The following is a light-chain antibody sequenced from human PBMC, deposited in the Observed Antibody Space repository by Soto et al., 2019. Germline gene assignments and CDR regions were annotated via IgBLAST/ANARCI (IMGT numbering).Light chain of an antibody. J-gene: IGKJ2*01. CDR1: QSISSY. Sequence: DIQMTQSPSSLSAPVGDRVTITCRASQSISSYLNWYQQKPGKAPKLLIYAASSLQSGVPSRFSGSGSGTDFTLTINSLQPEDFATYYCQQSYSNPKYTFGQGTKLEIK. CDR3: QQSYSNPKYT. V-gene: IGKV1-39*01. CDR2: AAS.